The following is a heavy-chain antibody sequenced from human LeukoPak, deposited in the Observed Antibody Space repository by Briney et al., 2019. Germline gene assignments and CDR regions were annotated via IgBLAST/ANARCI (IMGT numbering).Heavy chain of an antibody. D-gene: IGHD1-7*01. CDR1: GGSISSSSYY. V-gene: IGHV4-39*07. J-gene: IGHJ6*02. CDR2: IYYSGNT. Sequence: PSETLSLTCTVSGGSISSSSYYWGWIRQPPGKGLEWIGSIYYSGNTYYSPSLKSRVTISVDTSKNQFSLKLSSVAAADTAVYYCARDNWNYGSSMDVWGQGTTVTVSS. CDR3: ARDNWNYGSSMDV.